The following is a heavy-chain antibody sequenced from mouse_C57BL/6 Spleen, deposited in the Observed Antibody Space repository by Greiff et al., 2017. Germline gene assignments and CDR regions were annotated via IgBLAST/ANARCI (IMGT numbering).Heavy chain of an antibody. CDR2: IDPSDSET. D-gene: IGHD3-2*02. V-gene: IGHV1-52*01. CDR1: GYTFTSYW. CDR3: AREEAGAWFAY. Sequence: QVQLKQPGAELVRPGSSVKLSCKASGYTFTSYWMHWVKQRPIQGLEWIGNIDPSDSETHYNQKFKDKATLTVDKSSSTAYMQLSSLTSEDSAVYYCAREEAGAWFAYWGQGTLVTVSA. J-gene: IGHJ3*01.